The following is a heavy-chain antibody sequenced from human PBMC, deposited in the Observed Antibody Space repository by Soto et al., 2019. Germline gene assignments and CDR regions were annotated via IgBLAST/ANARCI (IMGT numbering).Heavy chain of an antibody. V-gene: IGHV3-23*01. Sequence: PGGSLXLSCAASGITISNYPMSWVRQAPGKGLDWVSGISGSGDRTYYADSAKGRFTISKDISRNSLSLQLDSLGVEDTAVYFCVKDDGGYPSTAPHWGQGTLVTVSS. D-gene: IGHD3-22*01. CDR2: ISGSGDRT. J-gene: IGHJ4*02. CDR3: VKDDGGYPSTAPH. CDR1: GITISNYP.